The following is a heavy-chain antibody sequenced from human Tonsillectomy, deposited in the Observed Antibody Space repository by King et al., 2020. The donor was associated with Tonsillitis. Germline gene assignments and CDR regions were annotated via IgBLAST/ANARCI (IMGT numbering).Heavy chain of an antibody. V-gene: IGHV3-48*02. CDR1: GFTFSSYS. Sequence: VQLVESGGGLVQPGGSLRLSCAASGFTFSSYSMNWVRQAPGKGLEWVSYISSSSSTIYYADSVKGRFTISRDNAKNSLYLQMNSLRDEDTAVYYCARDQDLNAYCGGDCSPSGAFDIWGQGTMVTVSS. J-gene: IGHJ3*02. D-gene: IGHD2-21*02. CDR2: ISSSSSTI. CDR3: ARDQDLNAYCGGDCSPSGAFDI.